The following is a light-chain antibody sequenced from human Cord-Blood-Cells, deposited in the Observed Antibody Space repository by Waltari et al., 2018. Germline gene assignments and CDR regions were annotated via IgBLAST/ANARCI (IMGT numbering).Light chain of an antibody. CDR1: QSISSY. J-gene: IGKJ2*01. V-gene: IGKV1-39*01. CDR2: AAS. Sequence: EIKMTQSPSSLFASVGDRVTITCRASQSISSYLNWYQQKPGKAPKLLIYAASSLQSGVPSRFSGSGSGTDFTLTISSLQPEDFATYYCQQSYSTPYTFGQGTKLEIK. CDR3: QQSYSTPYT.